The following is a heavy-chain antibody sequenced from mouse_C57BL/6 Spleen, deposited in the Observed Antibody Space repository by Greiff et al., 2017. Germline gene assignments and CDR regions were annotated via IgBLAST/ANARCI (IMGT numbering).Heavy chain of an antibody. D-gene: IGHD1-1*01. Sequence: EVKLQESGPGLVKPSQSLSLTCSVTGYSITSGYYWNWIRQFPGNKLEWMGYISYDGSNNYNPSLKNRISITRDTSKNQFFLKLNSVTTEDTATYYCARGGLYYYGSSPDYWGQGTTLTVSS. V-gene: IGHV3-6*01. CDR1: GYSITSGYY. CDR3: ARGGLYYYGSSPDY. J-gene: IGHJ2*01. CDR2: ISYDGSN.